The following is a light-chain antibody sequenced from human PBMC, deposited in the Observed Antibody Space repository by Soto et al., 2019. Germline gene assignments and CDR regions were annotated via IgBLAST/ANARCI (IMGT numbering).Light chain of an antibody. J-gene: IGKJ4*01. CDR2: GVS. CDR1: QSVRSD. V-gene: IGKV3-15*01. CDR3: QHYNNLPLT. Sequence: EIVMTQSPATLSVSPGEGGTLSCRASQSVRSDLAWYQHKPGLAPRLLIYGVSTRATGITVRFSGSGSGTEFTLSISSLQSEDSAIYYCQHYNNLPLTVGGGTQVDIK.